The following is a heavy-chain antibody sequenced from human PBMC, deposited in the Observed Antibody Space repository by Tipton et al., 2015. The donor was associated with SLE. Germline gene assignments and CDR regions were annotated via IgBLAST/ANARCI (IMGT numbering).Heavy chain of an antibody. V-gene: IGHV4-39*01. Sequence: TLSLTCTVSGGSISSGSYYLGWIRQPPGKGLEWIGSIYYSGSTYYHPSLKSRVTISVDTSKNQFSLELTSVTAADTAVYYCARQRLRLLSPLDAWGQGTAVTVS. CDR1: GGSISSGSYY. D-gene: IGHD3-10*01. CDR3: ARQRLRLLSPLDA. J-gene: IGHJ6*02. CDR2: IYYSGST.